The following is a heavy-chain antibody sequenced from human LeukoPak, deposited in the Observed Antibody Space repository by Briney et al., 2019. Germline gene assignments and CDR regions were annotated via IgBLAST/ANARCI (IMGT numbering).Heavy chain of an antibody. CDR2: ISGSGGST. Sequence: GGSLRLSCAASGFTFSTFAMIWVRQPPGKGLEWVSAISGSGGSTYYADSVKGRFTISRDNSKNTLYLQMNSLRAEDTAVYYCAAPRKPGIAAAFGYWGQGIVVTVSS. V-gene: IGHV3-23*01. CDR1: GFTFSTFA. CDR3: AAPRKPGIAAAFGY. D-gene: IGHD6-13*01. J-gene: IGHJ4*02.